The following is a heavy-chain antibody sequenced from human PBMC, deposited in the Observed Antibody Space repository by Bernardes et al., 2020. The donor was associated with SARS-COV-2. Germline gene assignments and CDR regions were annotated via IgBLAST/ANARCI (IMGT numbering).Heavy chain of an antibody. CDR3: ARGAYTTRDFDF. V-gene: IGHV3-66*01. CDR2: IYSGGNT. Sequence: GGSLSLSCAASGFTVSSNHMNWARQAPGKGLEWISVIYSGGNTYYADSVKGRFTISRDSSKNTLFLQMNSLRPEDTAVYYCARGAYTTRDFDFWGQGTLVTVSA. CDR1: GFTVSSNH. D-gene: IGHD3-16*01. J-gene: IGHJ4*02.